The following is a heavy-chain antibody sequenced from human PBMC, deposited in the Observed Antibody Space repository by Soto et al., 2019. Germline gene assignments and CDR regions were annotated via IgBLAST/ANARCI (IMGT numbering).Heavy chain of an antibody. CDR2: ISYDGSNK. V-gene: IGHV3-30*18. Sequence: PGGAVRLSCAALGCPFSSYGMYWVRQAPGKGLEWGAVISYDGSNKYYADSVKGRFTISRDNSKNTLYLQMNSLRAEDTAVYYCAKAPSPCSGGSCYVDYWGQGALVTVSS. J-gene: IGHJ4*02. CDR1: GCPFSSYG. D-gene: IGHD2-15*01. CDR3: AKAPSPCSGGSCYVDY.